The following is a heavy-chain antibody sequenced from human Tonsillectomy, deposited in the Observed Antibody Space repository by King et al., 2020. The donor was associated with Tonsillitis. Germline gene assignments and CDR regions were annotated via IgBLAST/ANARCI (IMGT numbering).Heavy chain of an antibody. J-gene: IGHJ4*02. V-gene: IGHV3-7*03. CDR2: RKYDGSEK. CDR3: ARLKGAPDY. CDR1: GFTFSSYW. D-gene: IGHD4/OR15-4a*01. Sequence: VQLVESGGGLVQRGGSLRLSCAASGFTFSSYWMSWVRQAPGKGLEWVANRKYDGSEKDYVDSLKGRFTIARDNAKNSLYLQMYSLRAEDTAVYYCARLKGAPDYWGQGTLVTVSS.